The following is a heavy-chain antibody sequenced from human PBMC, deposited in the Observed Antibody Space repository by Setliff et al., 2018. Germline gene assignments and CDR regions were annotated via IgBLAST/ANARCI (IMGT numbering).Heavy chain of an antibody. J-gene: IGHJ5*02. CDR1: GGSFSTYY. D-gene: IGHD1-1*01. CDR3: ARGGGNEAWFDP. V-gene: IGHV4-59*01. CDR2: IYYSGST. Sequence: SETLSLTCAVYGGSFSTYYWIWIRQPPGKGLEWIGYIYYSGSTNYNPSLKSRVTISVDTSKNQFSLKLSSVTAAATAVYYCARGGGNEAWFDPWGQGTLVTVSS.